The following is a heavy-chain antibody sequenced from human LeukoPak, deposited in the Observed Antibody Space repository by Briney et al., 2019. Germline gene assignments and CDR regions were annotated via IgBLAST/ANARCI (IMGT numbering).Heavy chain of an antibody. V-gene: IGHV3-23*01. CDR1: GFTFSSYA. CDR2: ISGSGGST. CDR3: AKWDSSSWYNY. J-gene: IGHJ4*02. D-gene: IGHD6-13*01. Sequence: PGGSLRLSCAASGFTFSSYAMSWVRQAPGKGLEWASAISGSGGSTYYADAVKGRFTISRDNSKNTLYLQMNSLRAEDTAVYYCAKWDSSSWYNYWGQGTLVTVSS.